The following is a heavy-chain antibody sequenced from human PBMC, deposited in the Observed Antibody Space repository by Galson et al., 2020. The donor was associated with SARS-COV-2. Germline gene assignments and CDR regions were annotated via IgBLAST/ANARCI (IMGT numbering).Heavy chain of an antibody. CDR2: ISYDGSNK. CDR3: AREDYYGSGPVFDY. Sequence: GGSLRLSCAASGFTFSSYAMHWVRQAPGKGLEWVAVISYDGSNKYYADSVKGRFTISRDNSKNTLYPQMNSLRAEDTAVYYCAREDYYGSGPVFDYWGQGTLFTVSS. CDR1: GFTFSSYA. D-gene: IGHD3-10*01. V-gene: IGHV3-30*04. J-gene: IGHJ4*02.